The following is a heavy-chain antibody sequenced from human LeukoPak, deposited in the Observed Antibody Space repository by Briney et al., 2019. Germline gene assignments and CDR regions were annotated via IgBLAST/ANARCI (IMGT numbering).Heavy chain of an antibody. CDR3: AREDYDSRTPRGY. CDR1: GGSISSGGYY. V-gene: IGHV4-31*03. CDR2: IYYSGST. D-gene: IGHD3-22*01. Sequence: SQTLSLTCTVSGGSISSGGYYWSWIRQHPGKGLEWIGYIYYSGSTYYNPSLKSRVTISVDTSKNQFSLKLSSVTAADTAVYYCAREDYDSRTPRGYWGQGTLVTVSS. J-gene: IGHJ4*02.